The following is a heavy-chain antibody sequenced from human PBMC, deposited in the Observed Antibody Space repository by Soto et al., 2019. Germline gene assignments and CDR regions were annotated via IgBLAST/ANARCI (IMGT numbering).Heavy chain of an antibody. J-gene: IGHJ5*01. CDR2: ISPTGNKI. Sequence: EVQLVESGGGLVQPGGSLRLSCAASGFIFSNYEMNWVRQAPGKGLQWVSFISPTGNKICYGESVKGRFTISRDNAKNSVFLQMNSLTAEDTAVYFCARSFPRFTAPDSWGQGTLVTVAS. CDR3: ARSFPRFTAPDS. CDR1: GFIFSNYE. V-gene: IGHV3-48*03. D-gene: IGHD2-21*02.